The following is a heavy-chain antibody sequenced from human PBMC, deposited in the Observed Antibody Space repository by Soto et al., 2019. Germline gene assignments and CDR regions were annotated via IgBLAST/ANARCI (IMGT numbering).Heavy chain of an antibody. CDR1: GFTFSSYA. Sequence: EVQLLESGGGLVQPGGSLRLSCAASGFTFSSYAMSWVRQAPGKGLEWVSAISGSGGSTYYADSVKGRFTISRDNSKNTLSLQMNSRRAEDTAVYYCAKANIVVVVAASERYYYYMDVWGKGTTVTVSS. J-gene: IGHJ6*03. V-gene: IGHV3-23*01. CDR2: ISGSGGST. CDR3: AKANIVVVVAASERYYYYMDV. D-gene: IGHD2-15*01.